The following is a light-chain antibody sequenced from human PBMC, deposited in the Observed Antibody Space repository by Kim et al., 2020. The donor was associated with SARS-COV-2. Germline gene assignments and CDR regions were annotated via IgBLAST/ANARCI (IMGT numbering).Light chain of an antibody. CDR3: AAWDDSLSGRV. J-gene: IGLJ3*02. CDR1: SSNIGSNY. V-gene: IGLV1-47*01. Sequence: QSVLTQPPSASGTPGQRVSISCSGSSSNIGSNYVHWYQHLPGTAPKLLIYRDNQRPSGVPDRFSGSKSGTSASLAISGLRSEDEADYYCAAWDDSLSGRVFGGGTQLTVL. CDR2: RDN.